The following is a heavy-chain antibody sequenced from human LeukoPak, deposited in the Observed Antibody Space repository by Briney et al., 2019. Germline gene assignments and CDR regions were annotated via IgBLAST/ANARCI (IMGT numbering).Heavy chain of an antibody. CDR3: ARGSGSGWYGEPDY. CDR2: IIPIFGTA. V-gene: IGHV1-69*13. J-gene: IGHJ4*02. Sequence: ASVKVPCKASGGTFSSYAISWARQAPGQGLEWMGGIIPIFGTANYAQKFQGRVTITADESTSTAYMELSSLRSEDTAVYYCARGSGSGWYGEPDYWGQGTLVTVSS. D-gene: IGHD6-19*01. CDR1: GGTFSSYA.